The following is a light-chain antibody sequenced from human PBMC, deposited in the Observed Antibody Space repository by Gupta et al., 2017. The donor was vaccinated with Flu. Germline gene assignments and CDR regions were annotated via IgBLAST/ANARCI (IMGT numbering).Light chain of an antibody. J-gene: IGLJ1*01. V-gene: IGLV1-40*01. Sequence: VSWYQQNPGEAAKLMIYGDKKRPSGVSDRFSGSKSGTAASLAITGIQAEDEAEDYCWSYDSSRSGSYVFGTGTKVTVL. CDR3: WSYDSSRSGSYV. CDR2: GDK.